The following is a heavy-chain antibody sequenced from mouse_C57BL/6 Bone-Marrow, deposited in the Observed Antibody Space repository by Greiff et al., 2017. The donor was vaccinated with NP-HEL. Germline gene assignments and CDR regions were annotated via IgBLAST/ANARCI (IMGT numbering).Heavy chain of an antibody. Sequence: QVQLQQPGTELVKPGASVKLSCKASGYTFTSYWMPWLKQRPGQGLEWIGNIYPKNGGTNDNEKFKTKATLTVDKASSTAYMQLSSLTSEDSAVYYCARDSGYAFDYGGQGTALTVTA. J-gene: IGHJ2*01. D-gene: IGHD3-2*02. CDR3: ARDSGYAFDY. CDR1: GYTFTSYW. V-gene: IGHV1-53*01. CDR2: IYPKNGGT.